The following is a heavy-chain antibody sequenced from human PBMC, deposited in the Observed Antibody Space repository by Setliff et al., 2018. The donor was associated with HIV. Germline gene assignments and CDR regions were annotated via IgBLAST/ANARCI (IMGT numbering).Heavy chain of an antibody. CDR1: GVSITSHY. CDR3: ARWESAQKAFNP. CDR2: GHHSGHT. V-gene: IGHV4-4*09. J-gene: IGHJ3*01. Sequence: TLSLTCTVSGVSITSHYWNWIRQSPGKGLEWIGFGHHSGHTRQNPSLASRVTISVDMSKNQFSLKLNSLSAADTAVYYCARWESAQKAFNPWGHGTMVT. D-gene: IGHD1-26*01.